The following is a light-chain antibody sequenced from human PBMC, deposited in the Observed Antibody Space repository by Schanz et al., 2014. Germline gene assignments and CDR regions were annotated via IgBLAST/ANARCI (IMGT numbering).Light chain of an antibody. CDR1: QSVSSN. J-gene: IGKJ1*01. CDR2: GAS. Sequence: EIVMTQSPATLSVSPGERATLSCRASQSVSSNLAWYQQKPGQAPRLLIYGASTRATGIPARFSGSGSVTEFTFTISSLQAEDVAVEYCQQYNNWLTTFGQGTRVESK. CDR3: QQYNNWLTT. V-gene: IGKV3-15*01.